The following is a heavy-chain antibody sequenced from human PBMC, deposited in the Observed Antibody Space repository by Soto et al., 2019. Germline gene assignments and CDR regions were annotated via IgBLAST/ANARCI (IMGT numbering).Heavy chain of an antibody. CDR1: GFTFSSYA. Sequence: QVQLVESGGGVVQPGRSLRLSCAASGFTFSSYAMHWVRQAPGKGLEWVAVISYDGSNKYYADSVKGRFTMSRENSKNTLYLQMNSLRAEDTAVYYCARVWSIAARLGYFDYSGQGTLVTVSS. CDR2: ISYDGSNK. CDR3: ARVWSIAARLGYFDY. D-gene: IGHD6-6*01. V-gene: IGHV3-30-3*01. J-gene: IGHJ4*02.